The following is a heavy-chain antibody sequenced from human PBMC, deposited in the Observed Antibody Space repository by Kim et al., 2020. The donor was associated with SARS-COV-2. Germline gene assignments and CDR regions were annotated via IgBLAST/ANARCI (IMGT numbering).Heavy chain of an antibody. CDR2: IIPIFGTA. CDR3: ARDVVVVPAGGYYYYYGMDV. D-gene: IGHD2-2*01. J-gene: IGHJ6*02. CDR1: GGTFSSYA. V-gene: IGHV1-69*13. Sequence: SVKVSCKASGGTFSSYAISWVRQAPGQGLEWMGGIIPIFGTANYAQKFQGRVTITADESTSTAYMELSSLRSEDTAVYYCARDVVVVPAGGYYYYYGMDVWGQGTTVTVSS.